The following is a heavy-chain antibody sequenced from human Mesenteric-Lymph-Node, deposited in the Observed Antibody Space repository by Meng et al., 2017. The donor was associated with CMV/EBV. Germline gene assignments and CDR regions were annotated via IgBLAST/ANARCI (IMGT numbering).Heavy chain of an antibody. V-gene: IGHV1-3*01. CDR1: TFTSYA. J-gene: IGHJ5*02. CDR2: INAGNGNT. CDR3: ARAEYCSSTSCYVRGWFDP. D-gene: IGHD2-2*01. Sequence: TFTSYAMHWGRQATGQRLEWMGWINAGNGNTKYSQKFQGRVTITRDTSASTAYMELSSLRSEDTAVYYCARAEYCSSTSCYVRGWFDPWGQGTLVTVSS.